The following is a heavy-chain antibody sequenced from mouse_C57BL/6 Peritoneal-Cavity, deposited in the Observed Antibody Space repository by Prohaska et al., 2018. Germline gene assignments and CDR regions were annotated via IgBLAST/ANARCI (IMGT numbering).Heavy chain of an antibody. CDR1: GYTFTDYY. Sequence: LKISFKASGYTFTDYYMNWVKQSHGKSLEWIGDINPNNGGTSYNQKFKGKATWTGDKSSSTDYMELRSLTSEDYAVYYWARTLFAYGGQGTLVTVS. J-gene: IGHJ3*01. V-gene: IGHV1-26*01. CDR3: ARTLFAY. CDR2: INPNNGGT.